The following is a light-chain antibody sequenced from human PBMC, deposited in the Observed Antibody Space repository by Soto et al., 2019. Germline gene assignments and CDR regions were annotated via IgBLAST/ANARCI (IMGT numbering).Light chain of an antibody. V-gene: IGLV2-14*01. CDR3: SSYTSNSTYV. Sequence: QSALTQPASVSGSPGQSITISCTGSSSDVGYYNYVSWYQQHPGKAPKVMIYEVSNRPSGLSNRFSGSKSGNTASLTISGLQAEDEADYYCSSYTSNSTYVFGTGTKVTVL. J-gene: IGLJ1*01. CDR2: EVS. CDR1: SSDVGYYNY.